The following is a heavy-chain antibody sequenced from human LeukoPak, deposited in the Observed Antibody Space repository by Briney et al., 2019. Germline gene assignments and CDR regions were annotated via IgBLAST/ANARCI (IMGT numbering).Heavy chain of an antibody. J-gene: IGHJ4*02. Sequence: GGSLRLSCAASGFTFSSYSMNWVRQAPGKGLEWVSSITSSSSYIYYADSVKGRFTISRDNAKNSQYLQMNSLRAEDTAVYYCARDPWTNSDYDGFDYWGQGTLVTVSS. CDR1: GFTFSSYS. CDR3: ARDPWTNSDYDGFDY. V-gene: IGHV3-21*01. CDR2: ITSSSSYI. D-gene: IGHD5-12*01.